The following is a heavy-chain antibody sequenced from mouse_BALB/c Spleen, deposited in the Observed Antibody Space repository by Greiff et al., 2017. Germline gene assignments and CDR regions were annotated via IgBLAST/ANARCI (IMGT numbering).Heavy chain of an antibody. Sequence: EVQLVESGAELVRPGALVKLSCKASGFNIKDYYMHWVKQRPEQDLEWIGWIDPENGNTIYDPKFQGKASITADTSSNTAYLQLSSLTSEDTAVYYCARGSSGPFAYWGQGTLVTVSA. CDR2: IDPENGNT. CDR3: ARGSSGPFAY. V-gene: IGHV14-1*02. J-gene: IGHJ3*01. CDR1: GFNIKDYY. D-gene: IGHD3-1*01.